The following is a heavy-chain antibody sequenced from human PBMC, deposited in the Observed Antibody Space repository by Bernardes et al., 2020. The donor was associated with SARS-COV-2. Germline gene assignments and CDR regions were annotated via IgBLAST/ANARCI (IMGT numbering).Heavy chain of an antibody. CDR3: AREAWDIVVVPAAEMAFDI. Sequence: ASVKVSCKASGYTFTSYGISWVRQAPGQGLEWMGWISAYNGNTNYAQKLQGRVTMTTDTSTSTAYMGLRSLRSDDTAVYYCAREAWDIVVVPAAEMAFDIWGQGTMVTVSS. D-gene: IGHD2-2*01. J-gene: IGHJ3*02. V-gene: IGHV1-18*01. CDR2: ISAYNGNT. CDR1: GYTFTSYG.